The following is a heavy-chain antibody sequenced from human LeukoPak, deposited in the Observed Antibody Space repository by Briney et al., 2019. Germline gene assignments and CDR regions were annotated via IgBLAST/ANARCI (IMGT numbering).Heavy chain of an antibody. CDR1: GGSISSGSYY. J-gene: IGHJ4*02. CDR2: IYTSGST. Sequence: PSETLSLTCTVSGGSISSGSYYWSWIRQPAGKGLEWIGRIYTSGSTNYNPSLKSRVTISVDTSKNQFSLKLSSVTAAGTAVYYCARGGIAARHFDYWGQGTLVTVSS. CDR3: ARGGIAARHFDY. D-gene: IGHD6-6*01. V-gene: IGHV4-61*02.